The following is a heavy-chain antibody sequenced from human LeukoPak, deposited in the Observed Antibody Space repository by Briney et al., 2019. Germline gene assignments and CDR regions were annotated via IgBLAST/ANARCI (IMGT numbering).Heavy chain of an antibody. J-gene: IGHJ4*02. CDR1: GYTFTSYY. CDR3: ARGRITMIVVAAYYFDY. CDR2: INPSGGST. Sequence: ASVKVSCKASGYTFTSYYMHWVRQAPGQGLEWMGIINPSGGSTSYAQKFQGRVTMTRDMSTSTAYMELRSLRSDDTAVYYCARGRITMIVVAAYYFDYWGQGTLVTVSS. D-gene: IGHD3-22*01. V-gene: IGHV1-46*01.